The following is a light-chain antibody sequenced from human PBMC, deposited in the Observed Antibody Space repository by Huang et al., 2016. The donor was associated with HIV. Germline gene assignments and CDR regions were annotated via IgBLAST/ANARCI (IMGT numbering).Light chain of an antibody. CDR1: QRVSSSY. CDR3: QQYGSSYT. V-gene: IGKV3-20*01. CDR2: GAS. J-gene: IGKJ2*01. Sequence: EIVLTQSPGTLSLSPGERATLSCRASQRVSSSYLAWYQQNPGQAPRLLIYGASSRATGIPDRFSGSESGTDFTLTISRLEPEDFAVYYCQQYGSSYTFGQGTELEIK.